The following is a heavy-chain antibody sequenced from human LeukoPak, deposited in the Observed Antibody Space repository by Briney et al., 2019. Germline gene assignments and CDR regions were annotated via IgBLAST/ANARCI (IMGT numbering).Heavy chain of an antibody. CDR1: GGSISSYY. Sequence: SETLSLTCTVSGGSISSYYWSWIRQPPGKGLEWIGYIYYSGSTNHNPSLKSRVTISVDTSKNQFSLKLSSVTAADTAVYYCASGDFWSGYYSPSLDYWGQGTLVTVSS. D-gene: IGHD3-3*01. CDR3: ASGDFWSGYYSPSLDY. CDR2: IYYSGST. V-gene: IGHV4-59*01. J-gene: IGHJ4*02.